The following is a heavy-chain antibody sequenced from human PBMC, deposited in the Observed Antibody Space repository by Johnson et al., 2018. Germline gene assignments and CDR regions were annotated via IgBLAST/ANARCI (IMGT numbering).Heavy chain of an antibody. CDR2: IRSKAYGGTT. D-gene: IGHD5-18*01. Sequence: QLVESGGGLVQPGRSLRLSCTASGFTFGDYAMSWFRQAPGKGLEWVGFIRSKAYGGTTEYAASVKGRFTISRDDSKSISYLQMNSLKTETTAGSYCTIGTWIQLWLAGFHALDICGQGTMVTVSS. J-gene: IGHJ3*02. V-gene: IGHV3-49*03. CDR3: TIGTWIQLWLAGFHALDI. CDR1: GFTFGDYA.